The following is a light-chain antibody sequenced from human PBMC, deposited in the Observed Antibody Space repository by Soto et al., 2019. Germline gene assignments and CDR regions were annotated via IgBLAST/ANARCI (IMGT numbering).Light chain of an antibody. CDR3: QQYGSPPKT. V-gene: IGKV3D-15*01. CDR2: GAS. CDR1: QFVSSN. J-gene: IGKJ1*01. Sequence: EIVMTQSPVTLSVSPGERATLSCRASQFVSSNLAWYQQKPGQAPRLLIYGASTRATGIPARFSGSGSGTEFTLTISNLQSEDFAVYYCQQYGSPPKTFGQGTKVDNK.